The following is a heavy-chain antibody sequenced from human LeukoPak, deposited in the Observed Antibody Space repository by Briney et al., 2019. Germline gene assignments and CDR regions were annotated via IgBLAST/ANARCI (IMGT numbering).Heavy chain of an antibody. CDR2: INSDGSST. D-gene: IGHD2-15*01. V-gene: IGHV3-74*01. CDR3: ARGYCSGGSCYSGEYYFDY. CDR1: GFTFSSYW. Sequence: GGTLRLSCAASGFTFSSYWMHWVRQAPGKGLVWVSRINSDGSSTSYADSVKGRFTISRDNAKNTLYLQMNSLRAEDTAVYYCARGYCSGGSCYSGEYYFDYWGQGTLVTVSS. J-gene: IGHJ4*02.